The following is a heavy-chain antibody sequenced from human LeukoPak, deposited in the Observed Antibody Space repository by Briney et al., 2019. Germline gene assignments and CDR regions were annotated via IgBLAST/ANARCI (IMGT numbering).Heavy chain of an antibody. V-gene: IGHV3-33*01. D-gene: IGHD2-2*01. CDR2: ICYDGSNK. Sequence: GRSLRLSCAASGFTFSTYGMHWVRQAPGKGLEWVAVICYDGSNKFYADSVKGRFTISRDNSKDTLYLQMNSLRAEDTAVYYCATTLRGGCSSTTCYYFEYWGQGTLVTVSS. J-gene: IGHJ4*02. CDR1: GFTFSTYG. CDR3: ATTLRGGCSSTTCYYFEY.